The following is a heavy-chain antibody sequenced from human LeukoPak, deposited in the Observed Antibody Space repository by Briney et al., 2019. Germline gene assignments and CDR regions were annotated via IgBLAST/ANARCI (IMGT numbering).Heavy chain of an antibody. CDR2: ISGSGGST. CDR1: GFTFSTYA. V-gene: IGHV3-23*01. CDR3: AKDLAPGGS. J-gene: IGHJ3*01. Sequence: GGSLRLSCAGSGFTFSTYAMSWVRQAPGKGLEWVSAISGSGGSTYYADSVKGRFTISRDNAKNTLYLQMNSLRVEDTAAYYCAKDLAPGGSWGQGTMVTVSS. D-gene: IGHD1-26*01.